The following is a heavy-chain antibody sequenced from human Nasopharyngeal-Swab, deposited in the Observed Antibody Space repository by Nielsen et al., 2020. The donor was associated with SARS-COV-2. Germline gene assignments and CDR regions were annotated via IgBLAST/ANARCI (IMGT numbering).Heavy chain of an antibody. CDR1: GFTFSSYE. CDR2: ISSSGSTI. CDR3: ARDRGDSSGYVGYDAFDI. J-gene: IGHJ3*02. V-gene: IGHV3-48*03. Sequence: GGSLRLSCAASGFTFSSYEMNWVRQAPGKGLEWVSYISSSGSTIYYADSVKGRFTISRDNAKNSLYLQMNSLRAEDTAVYYCARDRGDSSGYVGYDAFDIWGQGTMVTVSS. D-gene: IGHD3-22*01.